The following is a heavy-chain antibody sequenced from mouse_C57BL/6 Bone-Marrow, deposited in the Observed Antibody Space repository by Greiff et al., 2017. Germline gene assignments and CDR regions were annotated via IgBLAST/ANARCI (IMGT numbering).Heavy chain of an antibody. D-gene: IGHD5-1*01. J-gene: IGHJ3*01. CDR1: GFTFSSYA. Sequence: EVKLVESGEGLVKPGGSLKLSCAASGFTFSSYAMSWVRQTPEKRLEWVAYISSGGDYIYYADTVKGRFTISRDNARNTLYLQMSSLKSEDTAMYYCTLDGSTGFAYWGQGTLVTVSA. V-gene: IGHV5-9-1*02. CDR2: ISSGGDYI. CDR3: TLDGSTGFAY.